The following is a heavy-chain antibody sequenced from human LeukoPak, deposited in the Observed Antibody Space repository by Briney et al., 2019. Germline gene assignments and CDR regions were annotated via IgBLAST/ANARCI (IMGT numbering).Heavy chain of an antibody. Sequence: SVKVSCEASGGTFSSYAISWVRQAPGQGLEWMGGIIPIFGTANYAQKFQGRVTITTDESTSTAYVELSSLRSEDTAVYYCALLAPFDYWGQGTLVTVSS. CDR3: ALLAPFDY. J-gene: IGHJ4*02. V-gene: IGHV1-69*05. D-gene: IGHD2-8*02. CDR1: GGTFSSYA. CDR2: IIPIFGTA.